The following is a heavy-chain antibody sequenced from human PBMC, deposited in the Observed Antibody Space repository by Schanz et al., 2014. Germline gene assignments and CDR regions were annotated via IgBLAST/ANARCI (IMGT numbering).Heavy chain of an antibody. CDR2: IWSDGTNE. J-gene: IGHJ4*02. V-gene: IGHV3-33*06. D-gene: IGHD3-22*01. Sequence: QGQLVESGGGVVQPGKSLRLSCATSGFIFSSFGIHWVRQAPGKGLEWVAVIWSDGTNEYYADSVKGRFTISRDNSKNTLFLQMNSLRGEESAIYYCAEDISDTSGKDDYWGQGTLVAVSS. CDR1: GFIFSSFG. CDR3: AEDISDTSGKDDY.